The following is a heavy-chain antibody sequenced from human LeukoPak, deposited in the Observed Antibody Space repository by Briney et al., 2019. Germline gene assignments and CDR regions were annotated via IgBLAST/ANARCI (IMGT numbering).Heavy chain of an antibody. CDR2: ISSSSSTI. CDR3: ARDDVYYYYMDV. Sequence: GGSLRLSCAASGFTFSDYYMSWIRQAPGKGLEWVSYISSSSSTIFYADSVKGRFTISRDNAKNSLYLQMNSLRAEDTAVYYCARDDVYYYYMDVWGKGTTVTVSS. CDR1: GFTFSDYY. V-gene: IGHV3-11*01. J-gene: IGHJ6*03.